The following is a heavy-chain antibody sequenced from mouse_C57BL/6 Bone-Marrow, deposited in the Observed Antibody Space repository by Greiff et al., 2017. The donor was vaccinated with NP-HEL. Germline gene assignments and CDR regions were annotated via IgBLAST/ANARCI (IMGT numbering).Heavy chain of an antibody. D-gene: IGHD2-4*01. J-gene: IGHJ2*01. CDR1: GFTFSSYA. V-gene: IGHV5-4*03. Sequence: EVMLVESGGGLVKPGGSLKLSCAASGFTFSSYAMSWVRQTPEKRLEWVATISDGGSYTYYPDNVKGRFTISRDNAKNNLYLQMSHLKSEDTAMYYCARAYDYDREYYFDYWGQGTTLTVSS. CDR2: ISDGGSYT. CDR3: ARAYDYDREYYFDY.